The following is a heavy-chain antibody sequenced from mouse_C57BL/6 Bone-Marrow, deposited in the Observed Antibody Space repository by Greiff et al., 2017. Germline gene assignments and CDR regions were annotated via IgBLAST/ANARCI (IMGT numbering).Heavy chain of an antibody. CDR3: AIQINMVAY. J-gene: IGHJ3*01. Sequence: EVQGVESGGDLVKPGGSLKLSCAASGFTFSSYGMSWVRQTPDKRLEWVATISSGGSYTYYPDSVKGRFTISRDNAKNTLYLQMSSLKSEDTAMYYCAIQINMVAYWGQGALVTVSA. V-gene: IGHV5-6*01. CDR2: ISSGGSYT. CDR1: GFTFSSYG.